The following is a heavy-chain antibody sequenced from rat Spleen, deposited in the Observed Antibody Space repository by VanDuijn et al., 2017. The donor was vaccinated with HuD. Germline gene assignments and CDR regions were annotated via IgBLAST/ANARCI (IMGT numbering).Heavy chain of an antibody. CDR2: INKDSYTI. J-gene: IGHJ2*01. CDR1: GFNFHDYW. Sequence: EVKLVESGGGLVQPGRSLKLSCAASGFNFHDYWMGWVRQAPGKGLEWIGEINKDSYTINDTPSLKDKFTISRDKAQNTLYLQMNKLGSEDTAIYYCVTERLGVEGWGQGVMVTVSS. CDR3: VTERLGVEG. V-gene: IGHV4-2*01. D-gene: IGHD4-3*01.